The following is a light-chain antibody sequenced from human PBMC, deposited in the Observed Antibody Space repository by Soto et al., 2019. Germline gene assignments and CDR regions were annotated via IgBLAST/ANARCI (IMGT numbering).Light chain of an antibody. J-gene: IGKJ1*01. CDR3: QQYGSSGT. CDR1: QSVSNNY. Sequence: EIVLTQSPGTLSLSPGERATLSYSASQSVSNNYLAWYQQKPGQAPRLLIYGASNRDTGIPDRFSGSGSGTDFTLTSRRLQPEDVAVYYCQQYGSSGTFGQGAKVDSK. CDR2: GAS. V-gene: IGKV3-20*01.